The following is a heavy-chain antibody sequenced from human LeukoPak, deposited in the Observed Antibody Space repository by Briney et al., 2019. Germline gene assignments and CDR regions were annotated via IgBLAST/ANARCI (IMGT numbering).Heavy chain of an antibody. CDR2: IYYSGST. Sequence: SETLSLTCTVSGGSISNYYWSWIRQPPGKGLEWIGYIYYSGSTNYNPSLKSRVTTSVDTSKNQFSLKLSSVTAADTAVYYCAKIEMATIIAFDIWGQGTMVTVSS. CDR3: AKIEMATIIAFDI. CDR1: GGSISNYY. D-gene: IGHD5-24*01. V-gene: IGHV4-59*01. J-gene: IGHJ3*02.